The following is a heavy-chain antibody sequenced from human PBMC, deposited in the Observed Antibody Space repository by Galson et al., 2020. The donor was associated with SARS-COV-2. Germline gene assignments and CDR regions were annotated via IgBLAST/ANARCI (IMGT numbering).Heavy chain of an antibody. CDR2: ISGSSGGT. V-gene: IGHV3-23*01. D-gene: IGHD3-22*01. J-gene: IGHJ4*02. CDR3: AKEDDTSGYFWGGLTY. CDR1: GFIFRNYA. Sequence: GESLKISCAASGFIFRNYAMTWVRQAPGKGLEWVSAISGSSGGTYYADSVKGRFTISRDNSKNTLYLQMNRLRAADTAVYYCAKEDDTSGYFWGGLTYWGQGALVTVSS.